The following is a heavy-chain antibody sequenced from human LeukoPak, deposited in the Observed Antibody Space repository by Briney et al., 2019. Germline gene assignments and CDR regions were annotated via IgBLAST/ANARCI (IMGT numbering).Heavy chain of an antibody. V-gene: IGHV4-34*01. CDR3: ARGPIVGATRGMDV. CDR1: GGSFSGYY. Sequence: SETLSLTCAVYGGSFSGYYWXWIRQPPXXXXXWIGEINHSGSTNYNPSLKSRVTISVDTSKNQFSLKLSSVTAADTAVYYCARGPIVGATRGMDVWGQGTTVTVSS. CDR2: INHSGST. J-gene: IGHJ6*02. D-gene: IGHD1-26*01.